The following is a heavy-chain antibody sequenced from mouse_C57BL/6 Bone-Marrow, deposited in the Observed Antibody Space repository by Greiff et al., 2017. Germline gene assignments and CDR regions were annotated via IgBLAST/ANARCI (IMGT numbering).Heavy chain of an antibody. CDR3: ARDHTLLRRFFSWYFDV. J-gene: IGHJ1*03. Sequence: QVQLQQSGAELVKPGASVKLSCKASGYTFTSYWMHWVKQRPGQGLEWIGMIHPNSGSTNYNEKFKSKATLTVDKSSSTAYMQLSSLTSEDSAVYYCARDHTLLRRFFSWYFDVWGTGTTVTVSS. D-gene: IGHD1-1*01. V-gene: IGHV1-64*01. CDR2: IHPNSGST. CDR1: GYTFTSYW.